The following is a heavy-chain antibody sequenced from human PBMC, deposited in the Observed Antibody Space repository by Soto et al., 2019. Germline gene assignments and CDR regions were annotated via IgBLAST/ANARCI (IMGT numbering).Heavy chain of an antibody. CDR1: GFTFNNYG. D-gene: IGHD2-2*01. V-gene: IGHV3-21*04. Sequence: PGGSLRLSCVFSGFTFNNYGINWVRRAPGKGLEWVSTVSKSDYTYYSDSVKGRFTISRDNAKNTVSLQMNTLRAEDTAVYYCAREDSIIIPAVSDFWGQGTLVTVSS. CDR2: VSKSDYT. CDR3: AREDSIIIPAVSDF. J-gene: IGHJ4*02.